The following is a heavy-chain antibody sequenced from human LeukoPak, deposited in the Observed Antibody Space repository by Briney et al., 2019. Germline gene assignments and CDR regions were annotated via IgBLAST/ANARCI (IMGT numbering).Heavy chain of an antibody. Sequence: SETLSLTCSVSGGSISSYYWSWIRQPPGKGLEWIGYIYSSGSTNYNPSLKSRVTISVDTSKTQFSLRLSSVTAADTAVYYCASMGVAFDYWGQGTLVTVSS. CDR2: IYSSGST. CDR3: ASMGVAFDY. CDR1: GGSISSYY. D-gene: IGHD3-10*01. J-gene: IGHJ4*02. V-gene: IGHV4-59*01.